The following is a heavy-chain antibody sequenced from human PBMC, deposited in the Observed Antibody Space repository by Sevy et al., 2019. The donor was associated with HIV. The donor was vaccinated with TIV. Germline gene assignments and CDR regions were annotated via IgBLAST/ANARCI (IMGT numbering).Heavy chain of an antibody. CDR1: GFTFSANW. Sequence: GGSLRLSCAASGFTFSANWMNWVRQAPGKGLEWVANIKGDGSDKHYVDSWEGRFTISRDNAKNLLYLQMNSLRVEDTAVYYCAHETFGRFESWGQGTLVTVSS. CDR2: IKGDGSDK. V-gene: IGHV3-7*01. J-gene: IGHJ4*02. D-gene: IGHD3-16*01. CDR3: AHETFGRFES.